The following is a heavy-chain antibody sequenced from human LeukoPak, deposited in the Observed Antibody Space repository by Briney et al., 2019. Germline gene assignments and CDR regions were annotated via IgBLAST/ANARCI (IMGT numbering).Heavy chain of an antibody. V-gene: IGHV3-33*01. CDR1: GFTFSSYG. CDR2: K. Sequence: GGSLRLSCAASGFTFSSYGMHWVRQAPGKGLEWVAVKYYADSVKGLFTISRDNSKNSLYLQMNSLRAEDTAVYYCASARRGYSGYIDYWGQGTLVTVSS. CDR3: ASARRGYSGYIDY. J-gene: IGHJ4*02. D-gene: IGHD5-12*01.